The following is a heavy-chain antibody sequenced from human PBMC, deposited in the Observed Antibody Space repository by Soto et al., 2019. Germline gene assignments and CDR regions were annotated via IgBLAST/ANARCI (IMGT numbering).Heavy chain of an antibody. CDR1: GGSISSGDYY. J-gene: IGHJ6*02. D-gene: IGHD3-16*01. Sequence: SETLSLTCTVSGGSISSGDYYWSWIRQPPGKGLEWIGYIYYSGSTYYKSSLKSRVTISVDTSKNQFSLNLSSVTAADTAVYYCARDGGQTHEPYYYYGMDVWGQGTTVTVSS. V-gene: IGHV4-30-4*01. CDR3: ARDGGQTHEPYYYYGMDV. CDR2: IYYSGST.